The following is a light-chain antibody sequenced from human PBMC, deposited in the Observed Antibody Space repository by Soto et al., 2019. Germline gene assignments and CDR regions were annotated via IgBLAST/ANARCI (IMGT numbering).Light chain of an antibody. Sequence: DIQMTQSPSSVSASVGDRVTITCRASQGINSWLVWYQQKPGKAAKVLIYAATSLQSGVPSRFSGSGSRTDCTLTIRRLQPQDFATYYCQRAHSFPLTFGGGTQVEIK. CDR1: QGINSW. CDR2: AAT. V-gene: IGKV1-12*01. CDR3: QRAHSFPLT. J-gene: IGKJ4*01.